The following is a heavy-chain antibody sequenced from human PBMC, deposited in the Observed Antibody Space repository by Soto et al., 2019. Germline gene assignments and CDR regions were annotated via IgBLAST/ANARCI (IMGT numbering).Heavy chain of an antibody. D-gene: IGHD3-10*01. CDR2: IKEDGSEK. J-gene: IGHJ4*02. CDR3: VRYHAPGSYQVY. V-gene: IGHV3-7*01. CDR1: GFSISNYW. Sequence: EVQLVESGGGLVQPGGSLRLSCAASGFSISNYWMNWVRQAPGKGPEWVANIKEDGSEKYYVDSVKGRFTISSDNAKNSLSLQMNSLRAEDTAVYYCVRYHAPGSYQVYWGQVTLVTVSS.